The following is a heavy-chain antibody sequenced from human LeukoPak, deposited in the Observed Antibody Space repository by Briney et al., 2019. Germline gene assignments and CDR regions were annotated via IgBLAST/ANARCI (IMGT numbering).Heavy chain of an antibody. CDR1: GDSISSSSYY. Sequence: PSETLSLTCTVSGDSISSSSYYWVWLRQPPRKGLEWIATIHYTGSTYYNPSLKSRVTISVDTSKNQFSLKLSSVTAADTAMYYCARYWGPYDNSGAYFDYWGQGTLVTVSS. CDR3: ARYWGPYDNSGAYFDY. V-gene: IGHV4-39*01. D-gene: IGHD3-22*01. J-gene: IGHJ4*02. CDR2: IHYTGST.